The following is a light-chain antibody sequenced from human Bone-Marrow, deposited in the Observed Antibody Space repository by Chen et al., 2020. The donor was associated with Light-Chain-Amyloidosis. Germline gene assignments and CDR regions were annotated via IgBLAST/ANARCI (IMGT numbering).Light chain of an antibody. CDR1: QDISNY. Sequence: DIQMTQSPSSLSASVGDRVTITCQASQDISNYLNWYQQKPGKAPKLLIYDASNLETGVPSRFSGSGSGTVFTFTISSLQSEDVAVYYCQHYYDTPPWPFCQGTKVEIK. CDR3: QHYYDTPPWP. J-gene: IGKJ1*01. CDR2: DAS. V-gene: IGKV1-33*01.